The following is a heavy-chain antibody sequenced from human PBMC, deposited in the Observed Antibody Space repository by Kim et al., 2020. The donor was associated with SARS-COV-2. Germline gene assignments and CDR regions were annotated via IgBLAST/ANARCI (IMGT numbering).Heavy chain of an antibody. CDR3: AGADCSDSTCSY. J-gene: IGHJ4*02. V-gene: IGHV3-48*03. D-gene: IGHD2-15*01. Sequence: YADSVTGRITISRDNAQNLLYLQMNSLGAEDTASYYCAGADCSDSTCSYWGQGALVTVSS.